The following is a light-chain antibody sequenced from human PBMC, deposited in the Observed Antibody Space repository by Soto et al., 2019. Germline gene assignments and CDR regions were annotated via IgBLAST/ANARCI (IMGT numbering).Light chain of an antibody. CDR3: QQYNTWPT. V-gene: IGKV3-15*01. Sequence: EIVMTQSPATLSVSPGERATLSCRASQSVSSKLAWYQQKPGQAPRLLIHDASTRATGIPARFSGSGSGTEFTLTISSLQSEDFAVYYCQQYNTWPTFAQGTKVEIK. CDR2: DAS. CDR1: QSVSSK. J-gene: IGKJ1*01.